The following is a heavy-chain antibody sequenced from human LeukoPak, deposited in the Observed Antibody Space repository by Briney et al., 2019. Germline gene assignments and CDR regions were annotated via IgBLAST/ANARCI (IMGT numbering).Heavy chain of an antibody. J-gene: IGHJ4*02. D-gene: IGHD4-17*01. CDR2: ISYDGSNK. V-gene: IGHV3-30*18. Sequence: QPGRSLRLSCAASGFTFSSYGMHWVRQAPGKGLEWVAVISYDGSNKYYADSVKGRFTISRDNSKNMLYLQMNSLRAEDTAVYYCAKDRDGDYGFDYWGQGTLVTVSS. CDR3: AKDRDGDYGFDY. CDR1: GFTFSSYG.